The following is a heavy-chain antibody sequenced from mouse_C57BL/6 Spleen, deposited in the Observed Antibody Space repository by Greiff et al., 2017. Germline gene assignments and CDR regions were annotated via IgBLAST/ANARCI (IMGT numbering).Heavy chain of an antibody. CDR3: ARDYGSSYGYFDV. J-gene: IGHJ1*03. CDR1: GYTFTSYW. D-gene: IGHD1-1*01. Sequence: QVQLQQPGAELVKPGASVKLSCKASGYTFTSYWITWVKQRPGQGLEWIGDIYPGSGSTNYNEKFKSKAPLTVDTSSSTAYMQLSSLTSEDSAVYYCARDYGSSYGYFDVWGTGTTVTVSS. V-gene: IGHV1-55*01. CDR2: IYPGSGST.